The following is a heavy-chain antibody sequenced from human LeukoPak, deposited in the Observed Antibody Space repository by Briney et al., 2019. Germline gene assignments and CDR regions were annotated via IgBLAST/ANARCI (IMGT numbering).Heavy chain of an antibody. J-gene: IGHJ4*02. CDR2: ISYNGSNK. CDR3: AKGDGYNSYFDY. Sequence: GGSLRLSCAASGFTFSTYGMHWVRQAPGKGLEWVAVISYNGSNKYYADSVKGRFTISRDNSKNTLYLQMNSLRAEDTAVYYCAKGDGYNSYFDYWGQGTLVTVSS. V-gene: IGHV3-30*18. CDR1: GFTFSTYG. D-gene: IGHD5-24*01.